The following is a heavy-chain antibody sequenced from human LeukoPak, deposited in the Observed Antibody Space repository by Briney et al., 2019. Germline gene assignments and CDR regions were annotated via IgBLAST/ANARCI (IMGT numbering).Heavy chain of an antibody. CDR3: ASSLFSSGRPPSFDY. Sequence: ASVKVSCKASGYTFTSYGISWVRQAPGQGLEWMGWISAYNGNTNYAQKLQGRVTMTTDTSTSTAYMELRSLRSDDTAVYYCASSLFSSGRPPSFDYWGQGTLVTVSS. J-gene: IGHJ4*02. CDR1: GYTFTSYG. CDR2: ISAYNGNT. V-gene: IGHV1-18*01. D-gene: IGHD6-19*01.